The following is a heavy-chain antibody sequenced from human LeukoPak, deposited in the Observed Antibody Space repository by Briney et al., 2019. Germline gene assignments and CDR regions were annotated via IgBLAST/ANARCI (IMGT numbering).Heavy chain of an antibody. CDR1: GACSSSGDHY. V-gene: IGHV4-30-4*08. J-gene: IGHJ4*02. D-gene: IGHD6-19*01. CDR2: IHYSGST. Sequence: QILALTRTVRGACSSSGDHYWSWIRQPTGKGLEWIGYIHYSGSTYYNPSLKSRVIISGDMSKNQFSLSLNSLTAADSAMYYCARAAAGTNSWYYFDYLGQGTLVTVSS. CDR3: ARAAAGTNSWYYFDY.